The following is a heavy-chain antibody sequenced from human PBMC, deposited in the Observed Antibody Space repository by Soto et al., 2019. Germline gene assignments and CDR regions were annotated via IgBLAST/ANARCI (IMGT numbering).Heavy chain of an antibody. CDR1: SSMY. CDR3: ASQSSFFYGFDD. D-gene: IGHD3-10*01. V-gene: IGHV3-53*01. CDR2: FFTGGGT. Sequence: SSMYISSGRKAPGKGLERVSVFFTGGGTYYADSVKGRFTISRDNAKNTLYLQITSLRADDTAVYYCASQSSFFYGFDDCGHGT. J-gene: IGHJ5*01.